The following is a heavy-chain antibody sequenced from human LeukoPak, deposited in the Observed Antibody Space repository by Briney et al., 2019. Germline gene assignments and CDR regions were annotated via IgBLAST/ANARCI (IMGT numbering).Heavy chain of an antibody. CDR2: IRSKANSYAT. Sequence: PGGSLRLSCAASGFTFSGPAMHWVRQASGKGLEWVGRIRSKANSYATAYAASVKGRFTISRDDSKNTAYLQMNSLKTEDTAVYYCTRPEEGADYWGQGTLVTVSS. CDR1: GFTFSGPA. D-gene: IGHD3-16*01. J-gene: IGHJ4*02. CDR3: TRPEEGADY. V-gene: IGHV3-73*01.